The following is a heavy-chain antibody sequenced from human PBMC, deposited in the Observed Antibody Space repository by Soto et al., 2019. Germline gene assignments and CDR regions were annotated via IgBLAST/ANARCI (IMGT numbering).Heavy chain of an antibody. CDR1: GESFIGYY. CDR3: ARTDIVTTNCFDP. V-gene: IGHV4-34*02. D-gene: IGHD5-12*01. J-gene: IGHJ5*02. CDR2: INHRGSA. Sequence: QVHLQQWGAGLLKPSETLSLTCAVYGESFIGYYWTWIRQPPGKGLEWIGEINHRGSANYNPSLKSRVTISVDTSNTQFSLKLSSVTAADTSVYYCARTDIVTTNCFDPWGQGTLVTVSS.